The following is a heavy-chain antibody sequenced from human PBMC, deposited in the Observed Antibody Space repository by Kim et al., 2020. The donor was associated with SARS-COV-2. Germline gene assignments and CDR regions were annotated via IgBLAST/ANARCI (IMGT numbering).Heavy chain of an antibody. CDR1: GDSVSSNSAS. CDR3: ARVVASGGWFDP. J-gene: IGHJ5*02. V-gene: IGHV6-1*01. Sequence: SQTLSLTCAISGDSVSSNSASWSWIRQSPSRGLEWLGRTYYRSKWNTNYAVSVKGRITINPDASKNEFSLQLNAVTPEDTAVYYCARVVASGGWFDPWGQ. CDR2: TYYRSKWNT. D-gene: IGHD2-21*01.